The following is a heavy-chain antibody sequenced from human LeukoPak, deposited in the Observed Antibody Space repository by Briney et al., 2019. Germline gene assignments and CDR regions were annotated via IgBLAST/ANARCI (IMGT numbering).Heavy chain of an antibody. CDR2: IYTSGST. J-gene: IGHJ4*02. CDR1: GGSISSYY. Sequence: SETLSLTCTVSGGSISSYYWSWIRQPPGKGLEWIGLIYTSGSTNYNPSLKSRVTISVDTSKNQVSLKLSSVTAADTAVYYCAGEYAYWGQGTLVTVSS. V-gene: IGHV4-4*08. CDR3: AGEYAY. D-gene: IGHD2-2*01.